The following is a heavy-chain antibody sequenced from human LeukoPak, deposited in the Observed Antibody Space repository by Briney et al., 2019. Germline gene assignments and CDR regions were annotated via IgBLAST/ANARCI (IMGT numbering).Heavy chain of an antibody. CDR2: TYYRSKWCN. D-gene: IGHD2-2*01. J-gene: IGHJ5*02. V-gene: IGHV6-1*01. CDR1: GDSVFSNSAA. Sequence: SQTLSLTCAISGDSVFSNSAAWNWIRQSPSRGLEWLGRTYYRSKWCNDYAVSVKSRITVNPDTSKNQFSLHLNSVTPEDTAVYYCARRLTQYDCFDPWGQGILVTVSS. CDR3: ARRLTQYDCFDP.